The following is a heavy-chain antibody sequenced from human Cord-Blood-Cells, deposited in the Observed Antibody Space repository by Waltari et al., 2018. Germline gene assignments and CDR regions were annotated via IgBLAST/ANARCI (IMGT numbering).Heavy chain of an antibody. CDR1: GGSISSGSYY. CDR3: ARGAIFGVVIDY. CDR2: IYTRGGT. V-gene: IGHV4-61*09. Sequence: HVQLQESGPGLVKPSQTLSLTCTVSGGSISSGSYYWSWIRQPAGKGLEWIGYIYTRGGTNDNPSLKSRVTISVDTSKNPFSLKLSSVTAADTAVYYCARGAIFGVVIDYWCQGTLVTVSS. D-gene: IGHD3-3*01. J-gene: IGHJ4*02.